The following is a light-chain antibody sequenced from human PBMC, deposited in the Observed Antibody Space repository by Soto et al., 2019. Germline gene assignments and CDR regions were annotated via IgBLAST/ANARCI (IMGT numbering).Light chain of an antibody. CDR3: AQGLQTPLT. CDR1: RSLLSSNGYNY. CDR2: LGS. Sequence: DIVMTQSKISLPVTPGEPASISCRSSRSLLSSNGYNYLNWYLQKPGQSPQLLIYLGSNRASGVPDRFSGSGSGTDFTLKISRVEAEDVGVYYCAQGLQTPLTFGGGTKVDI. J-gene: IGKJ4*01. V-gene: IGKV2-28*01.